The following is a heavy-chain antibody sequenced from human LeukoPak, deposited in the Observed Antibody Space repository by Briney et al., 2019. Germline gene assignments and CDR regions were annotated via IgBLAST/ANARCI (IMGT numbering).Heavy chain of an antibody. CDR3: ARAYYFDS. V-gene: IGHV4-59*08. CDR1: GGSISSYY. CDR2: IYYSGGT. Sequence: PSETLSLTCTVSGGSISSYYWGWIRQPPRKGLEWIGYIYYSGGTTYNPSLKSRVTISVDTSKNQFSLKLSSVTAADTAVYYCARAYYFDSWGQGTLVTVSS. J-gene: IGHJ4*02.